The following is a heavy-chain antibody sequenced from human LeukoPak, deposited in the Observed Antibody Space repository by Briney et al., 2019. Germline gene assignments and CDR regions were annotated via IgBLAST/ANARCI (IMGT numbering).Heavy chain of an antibody. J-gene: IGHJ3*01. CDR3: ARERPTTTAFHV. Sequence: GASVKASCKTSGNTFSSNIINWVRQAPGQSLDWMGWINAGNGNTKYSEKFQGRVTITRDTSASTVYMELTSLRSEGTAVYYCARERPTTTAFHVWGQGTMVTVS. CDR2: INAGNGNT. CDR1: GNTFSSNI. V-gene: IGHV1-3*01. D-gene: IGHD1-14*01.